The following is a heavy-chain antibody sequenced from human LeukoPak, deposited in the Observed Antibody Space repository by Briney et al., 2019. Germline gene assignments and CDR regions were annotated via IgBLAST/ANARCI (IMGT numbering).Heavy chain of an antibody. Sequence: GASVKVSCKASGGTFSSYAISWVRQAPGQGLEWMGGIIPIFGTANYTQKFQGRVTITADESTSTAYMELSSLRSEDTAVYYCARADKAAPYYDSSGLGDWGQGTLVTVSS. V-gene: IGHV1-69*13. CDR1: GGTFSSYA. J-gene: IGHJ4*02. CDR2: IIPIFGTA. D-gene: IGHD3-22*01. CDR3: ARADKAAPYYDSSGLGD.